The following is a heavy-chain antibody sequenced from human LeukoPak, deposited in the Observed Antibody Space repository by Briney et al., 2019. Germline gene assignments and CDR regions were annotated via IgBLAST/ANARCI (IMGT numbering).Heavy chain of an antibody. D-gene: IGHD3-9*01. CDR1: GFTFDDYA. Sequence: QPGRSLRLSCAASGFTFDDYAMHWVRQAPGKGLEWVSGISWNSGSIGYADSVKGRFTISRDNAKNSLYLQMNSLRAEDTALYYCAKDRSEILTGCIDYWGQGTLVTVSS. V-gene: IGHV3-9*01. CDR2: ISWNSGSI. CDR3: AKDRSEILTGCIDY. J-gene: IGHJ4*02.